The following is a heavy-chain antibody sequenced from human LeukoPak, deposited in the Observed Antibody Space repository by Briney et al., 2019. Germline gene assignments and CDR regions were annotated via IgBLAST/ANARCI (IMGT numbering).Heavy chain of an antibody. Sequence: QPGGSLRLSCAASGFTFSSYGMHWVRQAPGKGLEWVAVIWYDGSNKYYADSVKGRFTISRDNSKNTLYLQMNSLRAEDTAVYYCARDFGVFRGSYRYTNEEFDYWGQGTLVTVSS. D-gene: IGHD3-16*02. CDR1: GFTFSSYG. J-gene: IGHJ4*02. CDR2: IWYDGSNK. CDR3: ARDFGVFRGSYRYTNEEFDY. V-gene: IGHV3-33*01.